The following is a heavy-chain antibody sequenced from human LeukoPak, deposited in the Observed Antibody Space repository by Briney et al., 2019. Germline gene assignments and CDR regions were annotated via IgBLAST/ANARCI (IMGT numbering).Heavy chain of an antibody. J-gene: IGHJ2*01. CDR1: GGSISSYY. CDR2: IYTSGST. V-gene: IGHV4-4*07. D-gene: IGHD2-8*02. CDR3: ARILSTSYFDL. Sequence: SSETLSLTCTVSGGSISSYYWSWIRQPAGKGLEGIGRIYTSGSTSYNPSLKSRLTISLDKPKNQFSLKLSSVTAADTAVYYCARILSTSYFDLWGRGTLVTVSS.